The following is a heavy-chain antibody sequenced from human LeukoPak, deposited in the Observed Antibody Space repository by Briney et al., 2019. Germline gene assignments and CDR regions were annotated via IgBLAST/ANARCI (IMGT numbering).Heavy chain of an antibody. CDR2: ISGSGAST. V-gene: IGHV3-23*01. CDR1: GFTFSNYG. J-gene: IGHJ6*03. CDR3: PRGRPYYYYYMDV. Sequence: GGTLRLSCAASGFTFSNYGMSWVRQAPGKGLEWVSGISGSGASTYDADSVKGRFTISRDNSKNTLYLQMNSLRADDTAVYYCPRGRPYYYYYMDVWGKGTTVTVSS.